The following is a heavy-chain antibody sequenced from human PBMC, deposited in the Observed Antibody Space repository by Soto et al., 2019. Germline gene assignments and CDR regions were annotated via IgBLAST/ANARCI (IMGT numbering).Heavy chain of an antibody. CDR1: GYTFTSYG. CDR3: ARDLGRLGYCTNGVCYPFDY. Sequence: QVQLVQSGAAVKKPGASVKVSCKASGYTFTSYGISWVRQAPGQGLEWMGWISAYNGNTNYAQKLQGRVTMTTDPSTSTAYMARRSLRSDDTAVDYCARDLGRLGYCTNGVCYPFDYWGQGTLVTVSS. D-gene: IGHD2-8*01. J-gene: IGHJ4*02. CDR2: ISAYNGNT. V-gene: IGHV1-18*04.